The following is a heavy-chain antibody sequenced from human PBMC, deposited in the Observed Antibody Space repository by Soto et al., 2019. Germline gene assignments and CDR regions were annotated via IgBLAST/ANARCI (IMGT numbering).Heavy chain of an antibody. D-gene: IGHD2-2*01. Sequence: QVQLVQSGAEVRKPGASVKVSCKASGYAFTTYGISWVRQAPGQGLEWMGWISAYNGNTKYAQKLQGRVTMTTDTSTTTAYMELRSLRSDDTAVYYCARETIVVVPGAVEFYYYHGMDVWGQGTTVTVSS. V-gene: IGHV1-18*04. CDR1: GYAFTTYG. CDR2: ISAYNGNT. CDR3: ARETIVVVPGAVEFYYYHGMDV. J-gene: IGHJ6*02.